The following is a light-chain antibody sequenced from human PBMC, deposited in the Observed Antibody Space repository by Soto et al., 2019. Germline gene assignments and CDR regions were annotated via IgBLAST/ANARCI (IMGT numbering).Light chain of an antibody. CDR3: QQYENLPT. Sequence: DIHITRSPSSRSSSVVYIFTITCQASQNINNYLNWYQQKPGRAPKLLIYDASNLEAGVPSRFRGSGSGTDFTFTISRLQPEDIATYYCQQYENLPTFGQGTRLEIK. CDR1: QNINNY. J-gene: IGKJ5*01. CDR2: DAS. V-gene: IGKV1-33*01.